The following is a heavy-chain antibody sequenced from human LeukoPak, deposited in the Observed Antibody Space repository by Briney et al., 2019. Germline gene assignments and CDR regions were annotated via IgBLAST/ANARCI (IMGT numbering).Heavy chain of an antibody. CDR1: GFTFSTYA. J-gene: IGHJ4*02. D-gene: IGHD4-17*01. Sequence: PGGSLRRSCAASGFTFSTYAMNWVRQAPGKGLEWVAIVSYDGTNKYHVDSVKGRFTISRDNSKNTLYLQMNSLRGEDTAVYYCARDPEHGDYGPYWGQGTLVTVSS. CDR3: ARDPEHGDYGPY. CDR2: VSYDGTNK. V-gene: IGHV3-30*04.